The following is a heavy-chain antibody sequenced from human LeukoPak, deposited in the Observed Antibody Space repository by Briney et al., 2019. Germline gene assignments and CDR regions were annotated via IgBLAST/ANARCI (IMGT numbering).Heavy chain of an antibody. CDR2: TYYGSKWTD. CDR1: GDSFSSNNAA. CDR3: ARGRPHYYAMDV. Sequence: SQTLSLTCAISGDSFSSNNAAWAWGRQSPSRGVEWLGRTYYGSKWTDDFAISVKSRMTINPDTSKNQFSLHLNSVTPEDTAVYYCARGRPHYYAMDVWGQGTTVTISS. J-gene: IGHJ6*02. V-gene: IGHV6-1*01.